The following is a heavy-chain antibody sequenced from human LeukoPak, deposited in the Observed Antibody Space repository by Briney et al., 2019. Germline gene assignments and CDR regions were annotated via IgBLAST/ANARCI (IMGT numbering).Heavy chain of an antibody. D-gene: IGHD3-9*01. CDR1: GGSISSGGYY. CDR2: IYYSGST. Sequence: PSETLSLICTVSGGSISSGGYYWSWIRQHPGKGLEWIGYIYYSGSTYYNPSLKSRVTISVDTSKNQFSLKLSSVTAADTAVYYCARLARYFAFDYWGQGTLVTVSS. J-gene: IGHJ4*02. V-gene: IGHV4-31*03. CDR3: ARLARYFAFDY.